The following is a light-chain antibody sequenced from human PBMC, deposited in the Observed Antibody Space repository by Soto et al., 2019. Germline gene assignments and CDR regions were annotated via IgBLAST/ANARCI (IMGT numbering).Light chain of an antibody. CDR1: QGISSY. Sequence: DIQLTQSPSFLSASVGDRVTITCRASQGISSYLAWSQQKPGKAPKLLIYAASTLQSGVPSRFSGSGSGTEFTLTISNLQPEDFATYYCQQLNSYPITFGQGTRLEIK. V-gene: IGKV1-9*01. J-gene: IGKJ5*01. CDR3: QQLNSYPIT. CDR2: AAS.